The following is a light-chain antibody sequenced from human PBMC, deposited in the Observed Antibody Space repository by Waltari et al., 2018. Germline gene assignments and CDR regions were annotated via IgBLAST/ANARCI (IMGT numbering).Light chain of an antibody. J-gene: IGLJ2*01. V-gene: IGLV1-47*01. CDR2: RNS. CDR3: AAWDDTLRMV. Sequence: QSVLTQPPSASGTPGQKITISCSGRDSNIGTTYVYWYQHLPGMAPKLLIYRNSQRPSGFPDRFSGSKSGKSASLAINGLRSEDEANYYCAAWDDTLRMVFGGGTKLTVL. CDR1: DSNIGTTY.